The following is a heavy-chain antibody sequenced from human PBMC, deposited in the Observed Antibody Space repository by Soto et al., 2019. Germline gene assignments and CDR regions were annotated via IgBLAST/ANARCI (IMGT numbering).Heavy chain of an antibody. J-gene: IGHJ5*02. Sequence: DVQLVESGGGLVQPGGSLRVSCAASGFTLGSHRIHWVRQPPGKGLEWVSRIDTDGGGTSYADSVKGRFTISTDNAKNTMYLQMNGVRSEDKAVYYCATVFDLWGQGTLVTVSS. CDR1: GFTLGSHR. CDR3: ATVFDL. V-gene: IGHV3-74*01. CDR2: IDTDGGGT.